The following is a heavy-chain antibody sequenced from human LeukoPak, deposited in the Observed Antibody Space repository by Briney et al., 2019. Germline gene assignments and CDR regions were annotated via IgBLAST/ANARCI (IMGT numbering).Heavy chain of an antibody. J-gene: IGHJ4*02. CDR2: IYYPGST. CDR3: ARDGMWFGEFRFDY. Sequence: PSETLSLTCTVSGGSISGDYHWSWVRQPPGKGLEWIGYIYYPGSTSYNPSLKSRVTISVDTSKNQFSLKLSSVTDADTAVYYCARDGMWFGEFRFDYWGQGTLVTVSS. D-gene: IGHD3-10*01. V-gene: IGHV4-30-4*01. CDR1: GGSISGDYH.